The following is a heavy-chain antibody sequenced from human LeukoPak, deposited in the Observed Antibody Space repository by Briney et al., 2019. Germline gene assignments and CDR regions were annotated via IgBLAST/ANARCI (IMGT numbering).Heavy chain of an antibody. Sequence: GGSLRLSCAASGFTFSSSPMSWVRQAPGKGLDWVSSISADGPTYYADPVKGRFTISRDNSKNTLYLQMNSLRGEDTAVYYCAKVSQWGNSRWYEGDWGQGTLVTVSS. CDR1: GFTFSSSP. CDR3: AKVSQWGNSRWYEGD. V-gene: IGHV3-23*01. CDR2: ISADGPT. D-gene: IGHD6-13*01. J-gene: IGHJ4*02.